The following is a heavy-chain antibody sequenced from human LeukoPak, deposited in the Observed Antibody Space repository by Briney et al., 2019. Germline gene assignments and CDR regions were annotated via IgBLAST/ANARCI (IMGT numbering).Heavy chain of an antibody. CDR2: IYPSDSDI. Sequence: GESLKISCKGSGYTFTDYWIAWVRQMPGKGLEWMGIIYPSDSDIRYSPSFQGQVTISADKSINTAYLQWSSLKTSDTAIYYCGRAATRHNWLDPWGQGTLVTVSS. V-gene: IGHV5-51*01. D-gene: IGHD2-15*01. CDR3: GRAATRHNWLDP. J-gene: IGHJ5*02. CDR1: GYTFTDYW.